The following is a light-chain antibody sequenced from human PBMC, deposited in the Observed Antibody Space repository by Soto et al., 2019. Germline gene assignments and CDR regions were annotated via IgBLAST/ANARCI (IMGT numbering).Light chain of an antibody. CDR1: QTSSSY. Sequence: DIQMTQSPSSLSASVGDRVTITCRASQTSSSYLNWYQQKPGQAPKLLIYAASTLQSGVPSRFSGRGSGTEFTFPISSQQPEDFSNDFCQQSYSTPRIFGGGTKVEIK. CDR2: AAS. J-gene: IGKJ4*01. CDR3: QQSYSTPRI. V-gene: IGKV1-39*01.